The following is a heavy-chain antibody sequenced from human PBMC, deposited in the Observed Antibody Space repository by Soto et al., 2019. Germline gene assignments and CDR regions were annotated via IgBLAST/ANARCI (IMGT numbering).Heavy chain of an antibody. CDR2: ISGSGGST. Sequence: EVQLLESGGGLVQPGGSLRLSCAASGFTFSSYAMSWVRQAPGKGLEWVSAISGSGGSTYYADSVKGRFTISRDNSKNSLFLQMNSLRAEDTAVYYCAKDLLDDYGDYRDYWGQGTLVTVSS. D-gene: IGHD4-17*01. V-gene: IGHV3-23*01. J-gene: IGHJ4*02. CDR1: GFTFSSYA. CDR3: AKDLLDDYGDYRDY.